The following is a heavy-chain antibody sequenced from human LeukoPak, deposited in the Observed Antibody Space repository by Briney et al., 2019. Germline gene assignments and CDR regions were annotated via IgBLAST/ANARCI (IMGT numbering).Heavy chain of an antibody. CDR2: INPNSGGT. CDR1: GYTFTGYY. V-gene: IGHV1-2*06. J-gene: IGHJ4*02. D-gene: IGHD5-18*01. Sequence: ASVKVSCKASGYTFTGYYMHWVRQAPGQGLEWMGRINPNSGGTNYAQKFQGRVTMTTDTSTSTAYMELRSLRSDDTAVYYCAGLKGYSYGNFDYWGQGTLVTVSS. CDR3: AGLKGYSYGNFDY.